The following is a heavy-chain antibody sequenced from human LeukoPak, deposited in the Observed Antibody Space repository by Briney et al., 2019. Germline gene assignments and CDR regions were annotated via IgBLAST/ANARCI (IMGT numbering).Heavy chain of an antibody. D-gene: IGHD2-15*01. CDR2: IYPADSDI. CDR3: ARQEYCSGASCYTWFDP. J-gene: IGHJ5*02. Sequence: GESLKISCKGSGYSINNFWIAWVRQMPGKGLEWMGIIYPADSDIRYSPSFQGQVTISADKSISTAYLQWNSLKASDTAMYYCARQEYCSGASCYTWFDPWGQGTLVTVSS. CDR1: GYSINNFW. V-gene: IGHV5-51*01.